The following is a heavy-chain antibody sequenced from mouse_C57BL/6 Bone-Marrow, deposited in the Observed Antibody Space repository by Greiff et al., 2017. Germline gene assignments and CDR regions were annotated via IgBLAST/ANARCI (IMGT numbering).Heavy chain of an antibody. CDR2: ISSGSSTI. CDR1: GFTFSDYG. J-gene: IGHJ3*01. V-gene: IGHV5-17*01. CDR3: ARLVWFAY. Sequence: EVKLQESGGGLVKPGGSLKLSCAASGFTFSDYGMHWVRQAPEKGLEWVAYISSGSSTIYYADTVKGRFTISRDNAKNTLFLQMTRLRSEDTAMYYCARLVWFAYWGQGTLVTVSA.